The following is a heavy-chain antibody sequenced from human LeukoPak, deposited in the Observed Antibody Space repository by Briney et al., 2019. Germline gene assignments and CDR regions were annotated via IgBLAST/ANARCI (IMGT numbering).Heavy chain of an antibody. CDR3: ARLGARQMLEY. D-gene: IGHD4-17*01. J-gene: IGHJ4*02. CDR2: INSDGIIT. V-gene: IGHV3-74*01. CDR1: GFTFSNYW. Sequence: GGSLRLSCAASGFTFSNYWMHWVRQAPGKGLVWVSRINSDGIITNYADSVQGRFTISRDNAKNTLYLQMNGLRAEDTAAYYCARLGARQMLEYWGQGTLVTVSS.